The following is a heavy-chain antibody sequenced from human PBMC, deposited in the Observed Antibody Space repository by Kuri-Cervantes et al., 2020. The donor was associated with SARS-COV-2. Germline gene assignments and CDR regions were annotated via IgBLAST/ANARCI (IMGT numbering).Heavy chain of an antibody. D-gene: IGHD6-6*01. CDR2: INHSGSI. Sequence: SDTLSLTCTVSGGSISSYYWSWIRQPPGKGLEWIGEINHSGSINYNPSLKSRVTISVNTSKNQFSLKLTSVTAAHTAVYYCARARIAAPNFDYWGQGALVTVSS. CDR1: GGSISSYY. J-gene: IGHJ4*02. V-gene: IGHV4-34*01. CDR3: ARARIAAPNFDY.